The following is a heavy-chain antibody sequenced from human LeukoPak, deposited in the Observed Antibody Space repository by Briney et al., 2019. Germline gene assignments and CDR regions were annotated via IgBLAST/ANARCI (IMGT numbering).Heavy chain of an antibody. CDR1: GFTFSTYA. Sequence: PGGSLRLSCAASGFTFSTYAMHWVRQAPGKGLEWVAVISYDGITKYHADSVKGRFTISRDNSKNTLYLQMNTLRAEDTAVYYCARVRIVGSAYDAFDIWGQGTMVTVSS. D-gene: IGHD1-26*01. V-gene: IGHV3-30-3*01. CDR2: ISYDGITK. CDR3: ARVRIVGSAYDAFDI. J-gene: IGHJ3*02.